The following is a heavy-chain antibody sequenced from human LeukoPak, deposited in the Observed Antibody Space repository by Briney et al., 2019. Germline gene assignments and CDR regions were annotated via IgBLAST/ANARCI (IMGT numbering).Heavy chain of an antibody. J-gene: IGHJ4*02. Sequence: PVKVSCKASGGTFSSYAISWVRQAPGQGLEWMGGIIPIFGTANYAQKFQGRVTITTDESTSTAYMELSSLRSEDTAVYYCARVGSYYGSGSHYYFDYWGQGTLVTVSS. V-gene: IGHV1-69*05. D-gene: IGHD3-10*01. CDR1: GGTFSSYA. CDR3: ARVGSYYGSGSHYYFDY. CDR2: IIPIFGTA.